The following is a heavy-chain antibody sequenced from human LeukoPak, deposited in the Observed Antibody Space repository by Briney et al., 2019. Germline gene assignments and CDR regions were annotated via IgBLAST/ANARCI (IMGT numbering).Heavy chain of an antibody. Sequence: SQTLSLTCAISGDSVSSNSAAWNWIRQSPSRGLEWLGRTYYRCKWYIDYAVSVKGRITINPDTSKNHFSLQLNSVTPEDTAVYYCARSLFRFLEWSYRSYYYYYMDVWGKGTTVTVSS. J-gene: IGHJ6*03. V-gene: IGHV6-1*01. CDR2: TYYRCKWYI. CDR3: ARSLFRFLEWSYRSYYYYYMDV. CDR1: GDSVSSNSAA. D-gene: IGHD3-3*01.